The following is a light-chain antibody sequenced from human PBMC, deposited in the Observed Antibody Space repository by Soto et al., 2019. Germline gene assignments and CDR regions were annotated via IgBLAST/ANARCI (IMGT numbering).Light chain of an antibody. J-gene: IGLJ1*01. Sequence: QSVLTQPPSVSGAPGQRVTISCTGSSSNIGAGYDVHWYQQLPGTAPKLLIYVNSNRPSGVPDRFSGSKSGTSASLAITGLQAEDEADYYCQSYDSRLSVSYVFGTGTKVTVL. CDR3: QSYDSRLSVSYV. V-gene: IGLV1-40*01. CDR2: VNS. CDR1: SSNIGAGYD.